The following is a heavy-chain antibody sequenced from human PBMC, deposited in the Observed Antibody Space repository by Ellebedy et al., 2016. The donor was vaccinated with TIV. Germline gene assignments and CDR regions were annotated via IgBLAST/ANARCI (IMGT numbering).Heavy chain of an antibody. V-gene: IGHV3-33*08. CDR3: ARDPYYGFGYFDL. CDR2: VWYDGSNK. J-gene: IGHJ2*01. CDR1: GFTFSSYG. D-gene: IGHD3-10*01. Sequence: GESLKISCAASGFTFSSYGMHWVRQAPGKGLEWVSFVWYDGSNKFYADSVKGRFTMSRDNSKNTLYLQMKSLRAEDTAVYYCARDPYYGFGYFDLWGRGSLVTVSS.